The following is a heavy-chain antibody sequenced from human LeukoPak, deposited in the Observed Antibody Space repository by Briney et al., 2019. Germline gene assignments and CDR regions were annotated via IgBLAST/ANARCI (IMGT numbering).Heavy chain of an antibody. CDR1: GGSFSGYY. J-gene: IGHJ4*02. D-gene: IGHD2-2*01. CDR2: INHSGST. CDR3: AGRYCSSTSCADF. Sequence: SETLSLTCAVYGGSFSGYYWSWIRQPPGKGLEWIGEINHSGSTNYNPSLKSRVTISVDTSKNQFSLKLSSVTAADTAVYYCAGRYCSSTSCADFWGQGTLVTVSS. V-gene: IGHV4-34*01.